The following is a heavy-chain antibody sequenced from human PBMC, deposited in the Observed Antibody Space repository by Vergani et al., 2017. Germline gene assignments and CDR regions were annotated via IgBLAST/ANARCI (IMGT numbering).Heavy chain of an antibody. CDR1: GGSISSSSYY. D-gene: IGHD2-2*01. V-gene: IGHV4-39*01. Sequence: QLQLQESGPGLVKPSETLSLTCTVSGGSISSSSYYWGWIRQPPGKGLEWIGSIYYSGSTYYNPSLKSRVTISADTSKNQFSLKLSSVTAADTAVYYCARRVGYCRTTSCYGWFDPWGQGTLVTVSS. CDR2: IYYSGST. J-gene: IGHJ5*02. CDR3: ARRVGYCRTTSCYGWFDP.